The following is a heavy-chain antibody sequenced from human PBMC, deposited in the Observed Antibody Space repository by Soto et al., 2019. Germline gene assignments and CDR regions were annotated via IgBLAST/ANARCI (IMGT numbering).Heavy chain of an antibody. D-gene: IGHD3-22*01. CDR2: ISNDGGNP. Sequence: GGSLRLSCAASGFTFSKCDMHWVRQARGTGLEWVAVISNDGGNPYYADSVKGRFTISRDNSKNTLYLQMNSLREEDTAVYYCARTGYDRSGYFVEYYFDYWGQGTLVTVSS. V-gene: IGHV3-30-3*01. CDR1: GFTFSKCD. CDR3: ARTGYDRSGYFVEYYFDY. J-gene: IGHJ4*02.